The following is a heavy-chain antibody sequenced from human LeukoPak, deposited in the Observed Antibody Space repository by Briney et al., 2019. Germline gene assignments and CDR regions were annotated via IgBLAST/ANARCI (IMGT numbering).Heavy chain of an antibody. V-gene: IGHV1-2*02. Sequence: GGSVKVSCRASGYTFTDYYIHWVRRAPRQGLEWMGWVDPRTGVTRCTQKFQGRVTMTRDTSISTVYLDLNGLTFDDTAVYYCATDNYGMLDYWGQGTLVTVSS. J-gene: IGHJ4*02. CDR1: GYTFTDYY. D-gene: IGHD3-9*01. CDR3: ATDNYGMLDY. CDR2: VDPRTGVT.